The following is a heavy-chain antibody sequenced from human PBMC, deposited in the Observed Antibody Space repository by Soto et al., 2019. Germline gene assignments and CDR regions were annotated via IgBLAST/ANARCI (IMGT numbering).Heavy chain of an antibody. J-gene: IGHJ3*02. CDR1: GFTFSSYA. V-gene: IGHV3-23*01. Sequence: GGSRRLSCAASGFTFSSYAMSWVRQAPGKGLEWVSAISGSGGSTYYADSVKGRFTISRDNSKNTLYLQMNSLRAEDTAVYYCAKDQDIVVVVAATQGAFDIWGKGTMVTVS. CDR2: ISGSGGST. D-gene: IGHD2-15*01. CDR3: AKDQDIVVVVAATQGAFDI.